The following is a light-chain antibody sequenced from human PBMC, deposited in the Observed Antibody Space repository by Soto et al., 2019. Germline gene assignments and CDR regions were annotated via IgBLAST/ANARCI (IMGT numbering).Light chain of an antibody. Sequence: DIQMTQSPSSLSASLGDRVTITCRASQNIDNYLNWYQQKPGKAPKLLIYATSTLQSGVPSRFSGSGSGTEFTLTISSLQAEDFATYFCQESYTTPAVSFGGGTKVEIQ. CDR2: ATS. J-gene: IGKJ4*01. CDR1: QNIDNY. V-gene: IGKV1-39*01. CDR3: QESYTTPAVS.